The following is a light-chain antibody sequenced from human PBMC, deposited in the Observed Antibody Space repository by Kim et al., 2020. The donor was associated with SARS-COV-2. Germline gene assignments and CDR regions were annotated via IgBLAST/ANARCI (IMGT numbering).Light chain of an antibody. CDR3: QKYSSWPCT. J-gene: IGKJ1*01. V-gene: IGKV3-15*01. CDR2: RAS. CDR1: QSVGDN. Sequence: EIVMTQSPATLSVSPGERVTLSCRASQSVGDNLAWYQKKPGQAPRLLMYRASTRATDIPGRFSGSGSGTEFTLTINSLQSEDSAIYYCQKYSSWPCTFGQGTKVEIK.